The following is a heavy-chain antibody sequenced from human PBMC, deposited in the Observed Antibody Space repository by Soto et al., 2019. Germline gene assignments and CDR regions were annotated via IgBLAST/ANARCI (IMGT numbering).Heavy chain of an antibody. V-gene: IGHV3-48*01. CDR1: GGSISSSS. Sequence: ETLSLTCTVSGGSISSSSFHWGWIRQAPGKGLEWVSYISSSSSTIYYADSVKGRFTISRDNAKNSLYLQMNSLRAEDTAVYYCARHPERIAQIGWFDPWGQGTLVTVSS. CDR3: ARHPERIAQIGWFDP. J-gene: IGHJ5*02. CDR2: ISSSSSTI. D-gene: IGHD6-13*01.